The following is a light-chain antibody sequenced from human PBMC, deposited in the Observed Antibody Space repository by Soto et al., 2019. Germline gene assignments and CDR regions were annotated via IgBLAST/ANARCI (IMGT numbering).Light chain of an antibody. J-gene: IGKJ1*01. CDR2: GAS. CDR1: QSVSSNY. Sequence: ETVLTQSPGTLSLSPGERATLFCRASQSVSSNYLAWYQQKPGQAPRLLIYGASSRATGIPDRFSGSGPGTDFSLTISRLEPEDSAVYYCQQHGSSPPSWTFGQGTKVEIK. CDR3: QQHGSSPPSWT. V-gene: IGKV3-20*01.